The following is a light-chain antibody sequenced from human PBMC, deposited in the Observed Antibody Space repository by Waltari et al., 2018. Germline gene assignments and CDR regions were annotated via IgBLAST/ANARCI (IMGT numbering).Light chain of an antibody. J-gene: IGKJ1*01. Sequence: DIQMTQSPSSVSASVGDRVTITCRASQGISNWLAWYQQKPGKAPNLLIYAASTLQSGVPPRFSGSGSGTDFTLTISSLQPEDSATYYCQQAKTLPPWTFGQGTKVEIK. CDR1: QGISNW. CDR2: AAS. V-gene: IGKV1-12*01. CDR3: QQAKTLPPWT.